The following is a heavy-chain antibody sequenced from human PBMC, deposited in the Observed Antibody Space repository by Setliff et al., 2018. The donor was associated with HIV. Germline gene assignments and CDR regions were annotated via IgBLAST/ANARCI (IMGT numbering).Heavy chain of an antibody. V-gene: IGHV4-34*01. Sequence: PSETLSLTCAVYGGSFSGYYWSWIRQPPGKGLEWIGEINHSGSTNYNPSLKSRVTISVDTSKNQFSLNLRSVTAADTAVYYCAREAQYSSSWSGRRVTWFDAWGQGTPVTVSS. J-gene: IGHJ5*02. CDR1: GGSFSGYY. CDR2: INHSGST. CDR3: AREAQYSSSWSGRRVTWFDA. D-gene: IGHD6-13*01.